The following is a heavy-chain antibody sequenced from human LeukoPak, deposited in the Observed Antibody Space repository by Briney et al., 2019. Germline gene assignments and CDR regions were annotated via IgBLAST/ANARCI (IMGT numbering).Heavy chain of an antibody. CDR1: GFTFSIYS. CDR2: ISSSSSYI. D-gene: IGHD6-6*01. Sequence: GGSLRLSCAASGFTFSIYSMNWVRQAPGKGLEWVSSISSSSSYIYYADSVKGRFTISRDNAKNSLYLQMNSLRAEDTAVYYCARGGVEQLVIDYWGQGTLVTVSS. J-gene: IGHJ4*02. CDR3: ARGGVEQLVIDY. V-gene: IGHV3-21*01.